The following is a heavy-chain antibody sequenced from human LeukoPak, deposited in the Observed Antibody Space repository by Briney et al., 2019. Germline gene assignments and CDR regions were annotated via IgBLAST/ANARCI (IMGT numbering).Heavy chain of an antibody. J-gene: IGHJ6*03. D-gene: IGHD3-3*01. V-gene: IGHV3-23*01. Sequence: QPGGSLRLSCAASGFTFSSYAMSWVRQAPGKGLEWVSAISGSGGNTYYADSVKGRFTISRDNSKNTLYLQMNSLRAEDTAVYYCAKDFPYYDFWSGFGYMDVWGKGTTVTVSS. CDR3: AKDFPYYDFWSGFGYMDV. CDR2: ISGSGGNT. CDR1: GFTFSSYA.